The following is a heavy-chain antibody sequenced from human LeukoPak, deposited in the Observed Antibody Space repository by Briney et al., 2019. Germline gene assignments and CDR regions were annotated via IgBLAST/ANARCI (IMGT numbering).Heavy chain of an antibody. CDR2: ITWNGGST. Sequence: PGGSLRLSCAASGFTFDDYGMSWVRQAPGKGLEWVSGITWNGGSTGYADSVKGRFTISRDNAKNSLYLQMNSLRAEDTAVYYCARWHYDFWSGYNNWFDPWGQGTLVTVSS. CDR3: ARWHYDFWSGYNNWFDP. J-gene: IGHJ5*02. D-gene: IGHD3-3*01. V-gene: IGHV3-20*04. CDR1: GFTFDDYG.